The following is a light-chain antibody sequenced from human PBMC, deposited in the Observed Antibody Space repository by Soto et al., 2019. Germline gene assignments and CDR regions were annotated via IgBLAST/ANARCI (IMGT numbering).Light chain of an antibody. J-gene: IGLJ1*01. CDR1: SSDVGGYNY. CDR2: DVS. Sequence: QSAPTQPASVSGSPGQSITISCTGTSSDVGGYNYVSWYQQHPGKAPKLMIYDVSNRPSGVSNRFSGSKSGNTASLTISGLQAEDEADYYCSSYTSSSTPRDVFGTGTKLTVL. V-gene: IGLV2-14*01. CDR3: SSYTSSSTPRDV.